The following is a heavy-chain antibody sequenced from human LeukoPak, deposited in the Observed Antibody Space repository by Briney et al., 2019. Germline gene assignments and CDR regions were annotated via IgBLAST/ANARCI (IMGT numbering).Heavy chain of an antibody. J-gene: IGHJ5*02. V-gene: IGHV1-2*02. CDR1: NYTFISYS. CDR2: IIPNSGGT. D-gene: IGHD2-15*01. CDR3: ARGPVVVVAATSWFDP. Sequence: ASVKVSCKASNYTFISYSITWVRQAPGQGLEWMGWIIPNSGGTNYAQKFQGRVTMTRDTSISTAYMEPSRLRSDDTAVYYCARGPVVVVAATSWFDPWGQGTLVTVSS.